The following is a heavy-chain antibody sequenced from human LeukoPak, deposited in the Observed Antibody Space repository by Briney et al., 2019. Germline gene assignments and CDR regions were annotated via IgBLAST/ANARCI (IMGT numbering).Heavy chain of an antibody. Sequence: QSGGSLRLSCAASGFTFSSYAMSWVRQAPGKGLEWVSGISGSGDITYYADSVKGWFTISRDNAKNSLYLQINSLRAEDTAVYYCARGPRAALFGVVKGAFDIWGQGTVVTVSS. CDR1: GFTFSSYA. V-gene: IGHV3-23*01. D-gene: IGHD3-16*01. CDR2: ISGSGDIT. J-gene: IGHJ3*02. CDR3: ARGPRAALFGVVKGAFDI.